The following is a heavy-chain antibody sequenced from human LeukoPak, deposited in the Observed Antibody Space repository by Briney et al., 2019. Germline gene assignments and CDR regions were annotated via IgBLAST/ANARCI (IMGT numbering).Heavy chain of an antibody. CDR3: ARGPYKYDGSGAFDV. CDR1: GDSISSGNYY. V-gene: IGHV4-61*02. J-gene: IGHJ3*01. Sequence: SQTLSLTCTVSGDSISSGNYYWSWIRQPAGKGLEWIGRIYTSGNTNYNPSLKSRVTISVDTSKNQFSLKLTSVTAADTALYYCARGPYKYDGSGAFDVWGQGTMVTVSS. CDR2: IYTSGNT. D-gene: IGHD3-22*01.